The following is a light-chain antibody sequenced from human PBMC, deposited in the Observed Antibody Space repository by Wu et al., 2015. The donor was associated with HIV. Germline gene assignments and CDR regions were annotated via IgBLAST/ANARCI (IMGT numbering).Light chain of an antibody. Sequence: EIVMTQSPATLSVSPGERATLSCRASQSVSSNLAWYQQKPGQAPRLLICGASTRATGIPARFSGSGSGTEFTLTISSMQSEDFAVYYCQQYNNGPRTFGQGTKVEVK. V-gene: IGKV3-15*01. CDR1: QSVSSN. J-gene: IGKJ1*01. CDR3: QQYNNGPRT. CDR2: GAS.